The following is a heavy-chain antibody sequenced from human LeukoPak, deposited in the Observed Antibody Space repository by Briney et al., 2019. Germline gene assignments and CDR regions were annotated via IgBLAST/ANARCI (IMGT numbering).Heavy chain of an antibody. CDR1: GFTLSSYA. CDR2: ISGSGGST. D-gene: IGHD3-3*01. Sequence: TGGSLRLSCAASGFTLSSYAMSWVRQAPGKGLEWVSAISGSGGSTYYADSVKGRFTISRDNSKNTLYLQMNSLRAEDTAVYYCAKLRPYRKQLRFLEWLLYFDYWGQGTLVTVSS. J-gene: IGHJ4*02. V-gene: IGHV3-23*01. CDR3: AKLRPYRKQLRFLEWLLYFDY.